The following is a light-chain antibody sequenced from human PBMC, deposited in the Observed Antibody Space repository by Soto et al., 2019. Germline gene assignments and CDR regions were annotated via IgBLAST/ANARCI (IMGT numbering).Light chain of an antibody. CDR2: AAS. Sequence: QSVLTQPASVSGSPGQSIIISCSGTSSDIGSYDHVAWYQQFPGKSPKLIIYAASDRPSGVSDRFSGSKSGISASLTISGLQTEDEADYYCISYTDRQSYLFGTGTKVTVL. J-gene: IGLJ1*01. CDR3: ISYTDRQSYL. CDR1: SSDIGSYDH. V-gene: IGLV2-14*03.